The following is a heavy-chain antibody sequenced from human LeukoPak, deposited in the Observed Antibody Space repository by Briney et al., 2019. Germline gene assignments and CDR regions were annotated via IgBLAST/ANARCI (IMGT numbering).Heavy chain of an antibody. D-gene: IGHD6-19*01. CDR2: IYPGDSDA. Sequence: GESLKISCKGSGYSFTSYWIGWVRQMPGKGLEWMGIIYPGDSDARYSPSFQGQVTISADKSISTAYLQWSSLKASDTAMYYCARHLGVAGTAKPTPHEPNDYWGQGTLVTVSS. J-gene: IGHJ4*02. CDR3: ARHLGVAGTAKPTPHEPNDY. V-gene: IGHV5-51*01. CDR1: GYSFTSYW.